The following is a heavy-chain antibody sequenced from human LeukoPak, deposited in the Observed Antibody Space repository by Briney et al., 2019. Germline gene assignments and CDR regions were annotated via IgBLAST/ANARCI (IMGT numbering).Heavy chain of an antibody. Sequence: GGSLRLSCAASGLTVSSNCMSWVRQAPGKGLEWVSFIYSGGNTYYADSVKDRFTISRDNSKNTVHLQMNSLRAEDTAMYYCARRAGDYSHPYDYWGQGTLVTVSS. D-gene: IGHD3-22*01. CDR2: IYSGGNT. J-gene: IGHJ4*02. V-gene: IGHV3-53*01. CDR1: GLTVSSNC. CDR3: ARRAGDYSHPYDY.